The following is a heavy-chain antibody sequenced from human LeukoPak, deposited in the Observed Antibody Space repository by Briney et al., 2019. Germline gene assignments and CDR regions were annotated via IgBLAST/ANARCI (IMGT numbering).Heavy chain of an antibody. CDR3: ARSQDSSGYYDY. CDR2: IGAGGANT. CDR1: GFTFSNHA. J-gene: IGHJ4*02. Sequence: GGSLRLSCAASGFTFSNHAMSWVRQTPGKRLESVSSIGAGGANTHSADSVKGRFTISRDNAKNTLYLQMNSLRAEDTAVYYCARSQDSSGYYDYWGQGTLVTVSS. D-gene: IGHD3-22*01. V-gene: IGHV3-23*01.